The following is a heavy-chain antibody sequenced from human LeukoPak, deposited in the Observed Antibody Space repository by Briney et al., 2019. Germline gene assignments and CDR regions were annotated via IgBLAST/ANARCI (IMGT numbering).Heavy chain of an antibody. CDR3: AQERADGTGWPPTHFDY. Sequence: GGSLRLSCAASGVTFSSYAMSWGRKGPGKGLEWVSASSGSCSTTYYADSSKGRFTISRDNSKNTLYLQMNSLRAEDTAVHYSAQERADGTGWPPTHFDYWGQGTLVTVSS. J-gene: IGHJ4*02. V-gene: IGHV3-23*01. D-gene: IGHD6-19*01. CDR2: SSGSCSTT. CDR1: GVTFSSYA.